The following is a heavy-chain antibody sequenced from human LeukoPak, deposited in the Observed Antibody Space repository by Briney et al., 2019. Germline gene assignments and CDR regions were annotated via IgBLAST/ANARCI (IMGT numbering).Heavy chain of an antibody. Sequence: PGGSLRLSCAASGFTFDDYAMSWVRQAPGKGLEWVSGISGSGGSTYYADSVKGRFTISRDNSKNTLYLQMNSLRAEDTAVYYCAKIGNYYGSGSYPDYWGQGTLVTVSS. V-gene: IGHV3-23*01. J-gene: IGHJ4*02. CDR1: GFTFDDYA. D-gene: IGHD3-10*01. CDR2: ISGSGGST. CDR3: AKIGNYYGSGSYPDY.